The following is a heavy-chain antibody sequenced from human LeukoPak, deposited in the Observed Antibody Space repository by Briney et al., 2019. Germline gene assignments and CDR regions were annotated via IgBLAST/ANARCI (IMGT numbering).Heavy chain of an antibody. D-gene: IGHD3-16*02. CDR2: ISGSGGST. J-gene: IGHJ6*02. Sequence: GGSLRLSCAASGFTFSSYYMSWVRQAPGKGLEWVSAISGSGGSTYYADSVKGRFTISRDNSKNTLYLQMNSLRAEDTAVYYCANARGSYRFINGMDVWRQGTTVTVS. V-gene: IGHV3-23*01. CDR3: ANARGSYRFINGMDV. CDR1: GFTFSSYY.